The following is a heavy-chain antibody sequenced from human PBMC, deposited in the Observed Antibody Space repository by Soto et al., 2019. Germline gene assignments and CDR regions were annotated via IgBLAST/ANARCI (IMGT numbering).Heavy chain of an antibody. CDR1: GGTFSSYT. D-gene: IGHD1-1*01. J-gene: IGHJ3*02. Sequence: VQLVQSGAEVKKPGSSVKVSCKASGGTFSSYTISWVRQAPGQGLEWMGRIIPILGIANYAQKFQGRVTITADKSTSTAYMELSSLRSEDTAVYYCARRTGGDAFDIWGQGTMVTVSS. CDR2: IIPILGIA. CDR3: ARRTGGDAFDI. V-gene: IGHV1-69*02.